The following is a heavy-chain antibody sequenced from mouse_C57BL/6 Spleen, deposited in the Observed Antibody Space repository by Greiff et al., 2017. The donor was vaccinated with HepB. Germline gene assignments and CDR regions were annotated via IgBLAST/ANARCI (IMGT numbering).Heavy chain of an antibody. J-gene: IGHJ3*01. CDR3: ARRRDDYDGD. CDR2: IYPRSGNT. D-gene: IGHD2-4*01. V-gene: IGHV1-81*01. Sequence: LVESGAELARPGASVKLSCKASGYTFTSYGISWVKQRTGQGLEWIGEIYPRSGNTYYNEKFKGKATLTADKSSSTAYMELRSLTSEDSAVYFCARRRDDYDGDWGQGTLVTVSA. CDR1: GYTFTSYG.